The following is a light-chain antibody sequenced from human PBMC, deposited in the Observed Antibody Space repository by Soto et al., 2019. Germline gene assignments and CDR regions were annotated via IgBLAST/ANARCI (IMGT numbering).Light chain of an antibody. CDR2: ENN. V-gene: IGLV1-51*02. CDR1: SSNIGSYS. Sequence: QSVLTQTPSVSAAPGQKVTISCSGSSSNIGSYSVSWYQQLPGSAPKLLIHENNKRPSGIPDRFSGSKSGTSATLGITGLQAGDEADYYCGAWDRSLTGGVFGGGTKVTVL. CDR3: GAWDRSLTGGV. J-gene: IGLJ3*02.